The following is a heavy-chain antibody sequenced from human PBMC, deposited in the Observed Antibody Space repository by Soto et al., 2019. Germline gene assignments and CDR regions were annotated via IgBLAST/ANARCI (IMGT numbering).Heavy chain of an antibody. D-gene: IGHD3-9*01. CDR2: IKQDGSEK. CDR3: ARLRYFDWCPALDY. V-gene: IGHV3-7*01. Sequence: GGSLRLSCAASGFTFSNYWMSWVRQAPGKGPEWVANIKQDGSEKYYVDSVRGRFTISRDNAKNSLYLQMNSLGAGDTALYYCARLRYFDWCPALDYWGQGTLVTVSS. CDR1: GFTFSNYW. J-gene: IGHJ4*02.